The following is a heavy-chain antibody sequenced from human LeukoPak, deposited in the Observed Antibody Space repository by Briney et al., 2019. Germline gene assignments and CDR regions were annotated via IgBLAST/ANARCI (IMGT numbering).Heavy chain of an antibody. D-gene: IGHD5-12*01. Sequence: PSETLSLTCTVSGGSISSYYWSWIRQPPRKGLEWIGYIYYSGSTNYNPSLKSRVTISVDTSKNQFSLKLSSVTAADTAVYYCAGGGYVQPDYWGQGTLVTVSS. CDR1: GGSISSYY. J-gene: IGHJ4*02. CDR3: AGGGYVQPDY. V-gene: IGHV4-59*01. CDR2: IYYSGST.